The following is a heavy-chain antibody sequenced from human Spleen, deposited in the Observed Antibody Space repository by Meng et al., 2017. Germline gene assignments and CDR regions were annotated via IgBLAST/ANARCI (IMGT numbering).Heavy chain of an antibody. Sequence: EVQLVGSGGGLVKPGGSLRLSCAASGFTFRSYRMTWVRQAPGKGLEWVSSIPMSSNYIYYADSVKGRFTISRDNAKNSLYLQMNSLRAEDTAVYYCVRDSGAGSPPWFDPWGQGTLVTVSS. CDR3: VRDSGAGSPPWFDP. D-gene: IGHD2-15*01. V-gene: IGHV3-21*01. CDR2: IPMSSNYI. CDR1: GFTFRSYR. J-gene: IGHJ5*02.